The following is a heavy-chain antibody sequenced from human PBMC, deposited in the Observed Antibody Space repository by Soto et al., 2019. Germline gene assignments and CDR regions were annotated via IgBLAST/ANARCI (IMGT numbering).Heavy chain of an antibody. CDR1: GGSISSSSYH. V-gene: IGHV4-39*01. CDR2: IYYSGST. Sequence: SETLSLTXTVSGGSISSSSYHWGWIRQPPGKGLEWIGSIYYSGSTYYNPSLKSRVTISVDTSKNQFSLKLSSVTAADTAVYYCARLGVCGRDCYSGAFDIWGQGTMVTVSS. CDR3: ARLGVCGRDCYSGAFDI. D-gene: IGHD2-21*02. J-gene: IGHJ3*02.